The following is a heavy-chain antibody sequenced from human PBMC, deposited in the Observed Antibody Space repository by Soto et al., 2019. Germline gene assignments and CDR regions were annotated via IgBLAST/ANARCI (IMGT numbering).Heavy chain of an antibody. Sequence: ASVKVSCKASGYTFTGYYMHWVRQAPGQVLEWMGWINPNSGGTNYAQKFQGRVTMTRDTSISTAYMELSRLRSDDTAVYYCASIRKWLVQGAFCISRQGLIGTVSS. CDR3: ASIRKWLVQGAFCI. D-gene: IGHD6-19*01. CDR1: GYTFTGYY. CDR2: INPNSGGT. V-gene: IGHV1-2*02. J-gene: IGHJ3*02.